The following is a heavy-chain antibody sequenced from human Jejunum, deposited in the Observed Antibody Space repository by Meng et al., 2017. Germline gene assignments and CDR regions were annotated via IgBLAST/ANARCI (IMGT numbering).Heavy chain of an antibody. Sequence: QRPAAALGSPWVTLPSRAVAPGGSVGITDWWGWGRQPPGKGLEWMGEISRSGRANYNPSLKGRVTISLDRSMNLFSLKLDSVTAADAAVYYCARDPRTNWASRFFDNWGQGTLVTVSS. D-gene: IGHD1/OR15-1a*01. CDR3: ARDPRTNWASRFFDN. CDR2: ISRSGRA. CDR1: GGSVGITDW. J-gene: IGHJ4*02. V-gene: IGHV4-4*02.